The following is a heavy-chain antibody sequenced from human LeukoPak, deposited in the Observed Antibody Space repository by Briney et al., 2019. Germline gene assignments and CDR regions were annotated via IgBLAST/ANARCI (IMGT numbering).Heavy chain of an antibody. Sequence: GGSLRLSCAASGFTFSSYSMNWVRQAPGKGLEWVSSISSSSSYIYHADSVKGRFTISRDNAKNSLYLQMNSLRAEDTAVYYCARDGTPYYGMDVWGQGTTVTVSS. CDR1: GFTFSSYS. CDR3: ARDGTPYYGMDV. V-gene: IGHV3-21*01. J-gene: IGHJ6*02. CDR2: ISSSSSYI. D-gene: IGHD2-15*01.